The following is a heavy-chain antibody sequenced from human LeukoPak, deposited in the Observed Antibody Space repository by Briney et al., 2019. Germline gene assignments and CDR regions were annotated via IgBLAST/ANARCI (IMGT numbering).Heavy chain of an antibody. CDR1: GYTFTGYY. CDR3: ARDLGSGWIIVDY. J-gene: IGHJ4*02. Sequence: ASVKVSCKASGYTFTGYYIHWVRQAPGQGLEWMGWINPNSGGTNSAQKFQGRVTLTRDTSISTAYLELSSLRCDDTAVYYCARDLGSGWIIVDYWGQGTLVTVSS. V-gene: IGHV1-2*02. D-gene: IGHD6-19*01. CDR2: INPNSGGT.